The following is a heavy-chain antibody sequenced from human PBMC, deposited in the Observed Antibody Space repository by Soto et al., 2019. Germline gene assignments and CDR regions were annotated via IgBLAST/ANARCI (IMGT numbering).Heavy chain of an antibody. J-gene: IGHJ5*02. V-gene: IGHV1-8*01. CDR1: GYTFTSYD. CDR2: MNPNSGNT. D-gene: IGHD2-2*01. CDR3: ARAVVPAAKGLHGNWFDP. Sequence: ASVKVSCKASGYTFTSYDINWVRQATGQGLEWMGWMNPNSGNTGYAQKFQGRVTMTRNTSISTAYMELSSLRSEDTAVYYCARAVVPAAKGLHGNWFDPWGQGTLVTVSS.